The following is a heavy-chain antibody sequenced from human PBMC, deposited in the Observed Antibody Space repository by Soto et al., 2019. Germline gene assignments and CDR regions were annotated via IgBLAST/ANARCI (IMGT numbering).Heavy chain of an antibody. V-gene: IGHV3-30*18. CDR1: GFSFGKYA. CDR2: ISHDGSKK. J-gene: IGHJ4*02. CDR3: AKDISSYSGSYTYYFDY. Sequence: QVQLVESGGGVVQPGRSLRLSCVASGFSFGKYAMHWVRQAPGKELEWVAVISHDGSKKYSADSVMGRFTISRDNSENXXLLQVNSLRGEDTAVYYCAKDISSYSGSYTYYFDYWGQGTLVTVSS. D-gene: IGHD1-26*01.